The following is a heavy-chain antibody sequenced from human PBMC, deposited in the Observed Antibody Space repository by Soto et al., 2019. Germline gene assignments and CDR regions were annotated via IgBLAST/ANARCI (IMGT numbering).Heavy chain of an antibody. D-gene: IGHD2-2*01. V-gene: IGHV4-4*02. CDR1: GGSISSSNW. Sequence: PSETLSLTCAVSGGSISSSNWWSWVRQPPGKGLEWIGEIYHSGSTNYNPSLKSRVTISVDKSKNQFSLKLSSVTAADTAVYYCAREGPYCSSTSCHPTAYYYYYGMDVWGQGPTVT. CDR3: AREGPYCSSTSCHPTAYYYYYGMDV. CDR2: IYHSGST. J-gene: IGHJ6*02.